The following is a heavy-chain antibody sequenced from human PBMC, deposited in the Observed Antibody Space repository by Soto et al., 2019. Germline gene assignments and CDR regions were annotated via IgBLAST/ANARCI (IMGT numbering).Heavy chain of an antibody. Sequence: GGSLRLSCAAAGFTFSSNDMNWVRQAPGKGLEWVANIKQDGSEKYYVDSVKVRFTISRDNAKNSLYLQMNSLRAEDTAVYYWAIAYSYYDFWSGYKFYGMDVWGQGTTVTVSS. CDR1: GFTFSSND. CDR2: IKQDGSEK. V-gene: IGHV3-7*01. J-gene: IGHJ6*02. CDR3: AIAYSYYDFWSGYKFYGMDV. D-gene: IGHD3-3*01.